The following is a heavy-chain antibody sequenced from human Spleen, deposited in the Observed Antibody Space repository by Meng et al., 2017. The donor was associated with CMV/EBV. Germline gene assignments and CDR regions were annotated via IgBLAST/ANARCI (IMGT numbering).Heavy chain of an antibody. J-gene: IGHJ4*02. Sequence: QVDLQQWCADRVTPSVTPSRNCAVYGGSFSGYHWSLFRQPPGKGLQWIGEINHSGSTNYNPSLKSRVTISVDTSKNQFSLKLSSVTAADTAVYYCARYAWHSMMPFDYWGQGTLVTVSS. CDR1: GGSFSGYH. V-gene: IGHV4-34*01. CDR2: INHSGST. CDR3: ARYAWHSMMPFDY. D-gene: IGHD3-22*01.